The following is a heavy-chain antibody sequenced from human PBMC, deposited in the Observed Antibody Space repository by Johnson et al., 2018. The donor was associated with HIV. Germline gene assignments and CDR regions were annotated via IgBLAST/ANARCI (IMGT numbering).Heavy chain of an antibody. V-gene: IGHV3-33*08. CDR3: AKVHIAARWSDAFDI. J-gene: IGHJ3*02. CDR2: IWYDGSNK. D-gene: IGHD6-6*01. CDR1: GFTVSSNY. Sequence: QVQLVESGGDLVQPGGSLRLSCAASGFTVSSNYMSWVRQAPGKGLEWVAVIWYDGSNKYYADSVKGRFTISRDNSKNTLYLQMNSLRAEDTAVYYCAKVHIAARWSDAFDIWGKGTMVTVSS.